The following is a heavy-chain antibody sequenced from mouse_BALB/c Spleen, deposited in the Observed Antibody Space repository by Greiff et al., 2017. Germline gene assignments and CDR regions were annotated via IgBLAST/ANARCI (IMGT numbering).Heavy chain of an antibody. J-gene: IGHJ4*01. V-gene: IGHV5-17*02. CDR3: ARSRGNYGDYAMDY. D-gene: IGHD2-1*01. CDR1: GFTFSSFG. Sequence: EVQLVESGGGLVQPGGSRKLSCAASGFTFSSFGMHWVRQAPEKGLEWVAYISSGSSTIYYADTVKGRFTISRDNPKNTLFLQMTSLRSEDTAMYYCARSRGNYGDYAMDYWGQGTSVTVSS. CDR2: ISSGSSTI.